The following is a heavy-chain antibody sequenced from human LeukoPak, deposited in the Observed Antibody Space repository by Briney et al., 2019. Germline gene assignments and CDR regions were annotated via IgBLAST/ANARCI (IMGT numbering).Heavy chain of an antibody. CDR1: GGSISTVGHS. J-gene: IGHJ6*02. CDR3: AREPTSFGVVHGMDV. D-gene: IGHD3-3*01. V-gene: IGHV4-30-2*01. CDR2: IYPTGTT. Sequence: SENLSLTCAVSGGSISTVGHSWNWVRQPPGKGLEWIGYIYPTGTTHYNPSLQSRVTRSVDRSRNQFSLKLRSETAADTAVYYCAREPTSFGVVHGMDVWGQGTTVTVSS.